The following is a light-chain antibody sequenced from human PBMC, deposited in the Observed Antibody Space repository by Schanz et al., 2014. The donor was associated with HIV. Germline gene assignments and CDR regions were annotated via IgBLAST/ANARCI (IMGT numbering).Light chain of an antibody. CDR3: ISYTSETVV. V-gene: IGLV2-14*03. CDR2: GVD. CDR1: SSDIGPYNC. J-gene: IGLJ2*01. Sequence: QSALTQPASVSGSPGQSISISCTGTSSDIGPYNCVSWYQQRPGKAPKLVISGVDYRPSGVSSRFSGSKSGNTASLTISGLRAEDDADYYCISYTSETVVFGGGTKLTVL.